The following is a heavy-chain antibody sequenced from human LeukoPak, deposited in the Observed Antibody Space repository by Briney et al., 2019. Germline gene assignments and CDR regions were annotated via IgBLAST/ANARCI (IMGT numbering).Heavy chain of an antibody. CDR1: GFTFSSYA. CDR2: ISAGGGST. J-gene: IGHJ4*02. CDR3: AKAGGWTNYFDY. Sequence: GGSLRLSCAASGFTFSSYAMTWVRQAPGKGLEWVSAISAGGGSTYYADSVKGRFTISRDNSKNTLYLQLNSLRAEDTAVYYCAKAGGWTNYFDYWGQGTLVTISS. D-gene: IGHD6-19*01. V-gene: IGHV3-23*01.